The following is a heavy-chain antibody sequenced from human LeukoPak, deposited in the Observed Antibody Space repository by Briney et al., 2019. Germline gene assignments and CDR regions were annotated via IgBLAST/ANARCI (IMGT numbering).Heavy chain of an antibody. CDR1: GFTFSSYG. Sequence: GGSLRLSCAASGFTFSSYGMHWVRQAPGKGLEWVAVISYDGSNKYYADSVKGRFTISRDNSKNTLYLQMNSLRAEDTAVYYCAKIPRYSSSWSAYSYYYYGMDVWGQGTTVTVSS. D-gene: IGHD6-13*01. CDR3: AKIPRYSSSWSAYSYYYYGMDV. CDR2: ISYDGSNK. J-gene: IGHJ6*02. V-gene: IGHV3-30*18.